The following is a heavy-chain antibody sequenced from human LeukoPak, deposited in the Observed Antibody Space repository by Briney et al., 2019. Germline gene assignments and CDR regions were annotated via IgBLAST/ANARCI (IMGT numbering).Heavy chain of an antibody. V-gene: IGHV1-18*04. J-gene: IGHJ4*02. D-gene: IGHD1-1*01. Sequence: GASVKVSCKASGYTFTSYGISGVGQAPGQGLEGMGWISAYNGNTNYAQKLQGRVTMTTDTSTSTAYMELRSLRSDDTAVYYCARADWNDGVDDYWAQGTLVTVSS. CDR1: GYTFTSYG. CDR2: ISAYNGNT. CDR3: ARADWNDGVDDY.